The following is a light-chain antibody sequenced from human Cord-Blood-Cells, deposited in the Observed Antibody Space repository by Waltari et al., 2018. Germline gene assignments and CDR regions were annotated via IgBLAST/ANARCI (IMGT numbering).Light chain of an antibody. Sequence: QSALTQPASVSGSPGQSITISCTGTSSDAGCYNYVSWYQPHPGKAPKPMIYEVSNRPSGVSNRFSGSKSGNTASLTISGLQAEDEADYYCSSYTSSSTLVVFGGGTKLTVL. V-gene: IGLV2-14*01. CDR2: EVS. CDR3: SSYTSSSTLVV. J-gene: IGLJ2*01. CDR1: SSDAGCYNY.